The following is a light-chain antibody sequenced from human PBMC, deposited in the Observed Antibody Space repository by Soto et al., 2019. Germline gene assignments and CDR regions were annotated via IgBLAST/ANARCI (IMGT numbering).Light chain of an antibody. CDR2: EGS. CDR3: CSYAGSSLYV. J-gene: IGLJ1*01. CDR1: SSDVGSYNL. Sequence: QSALTQPASVSGSPGQSITISCTGTSSDVGSYNLVSWYQQHPGKAPKLMIYEGSKRPSGASNRFSVSKSGNTASLTISGLQAEDEADYYCCSYAGSSLYVFGTGTKLTVL. V-gene: IGLV2-23*01.